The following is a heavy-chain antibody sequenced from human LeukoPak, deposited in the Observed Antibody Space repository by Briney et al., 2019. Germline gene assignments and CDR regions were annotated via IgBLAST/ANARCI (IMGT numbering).Heavy chain of an antibody. Sequence: SETLSLTCTVSGGSISSGSYYWSWIRQPAGKGLEWIGRIYTSGSTNYNPSLKSRVTMSVDTSKNQFSLKLSSVTAADTAVYYCASFSGWYSLDAFDIWGQGTMVTVSS. J-gene: IGHJ3*02. CDR2: IYTSGST. CDR1: GGSISSGSYY. CDR3: ASFSGWYSLDAFDI. V-gene: IGHV4-61*02. D-gene: IGHD6-19*01.